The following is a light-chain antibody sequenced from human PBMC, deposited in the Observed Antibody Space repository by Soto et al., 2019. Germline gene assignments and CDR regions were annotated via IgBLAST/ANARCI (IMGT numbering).Light chain of an antibody. Sequence: EIVLTQSPGTLSLSPWERATLSCRASQSVSSSYLAWYQQKPGQAPRLLIYGASSRATGIPDRFSGSGSGTDFTLNISRLEPQDCAVYYCQQYGSSSGYTFGQGTKLEIK. V-gene: IGKV3-20*01. J-gene: IGKJ2*01. CDR1: QSVSSSY. CDR2: GAS. CDR3: QQYGSSSGYT.